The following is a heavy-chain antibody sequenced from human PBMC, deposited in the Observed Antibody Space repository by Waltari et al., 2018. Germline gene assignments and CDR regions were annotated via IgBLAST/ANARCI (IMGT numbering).Heavy chain of an antibody. V-gene: IGHV1-2*06. J-gene: IGHJ5*02. CDR3: ARTTAAGPNWFDP. Sequence: QVQLVQSGAEVKKPGASVKVSCKASGYTFTGYHMHWVRQAPGQGLEWIRRINPNSGGTNSPKKFQGRVTTTSDSSISADYMELSRLRSDDTAVYYWARTTAAGPNWFDPWGQGTLVTVSS. CDR2: INPNSGGT. CDR1: GYTFTGYH. D-gene: IGHD6-13*01.